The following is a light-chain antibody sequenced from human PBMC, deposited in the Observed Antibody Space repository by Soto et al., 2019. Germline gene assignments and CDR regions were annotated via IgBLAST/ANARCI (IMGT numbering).Light chain of an antibody. V-gene: IGLV2-14*01. CDR1: SSDVGAYYS. CDR2: GVT. Sequence: QSALTQPASVPGSPGQSITISCTGTSSDVGAYYSVSWYQHHPGKAPKLIIYGVTNRPSGVSNRFSGSKSGNTASLTISGLQAEDEADYHCSSYTSGSSHYVFGTGTRSPS. J-gene: IGLJ1*01. CDR3: SSYTSGSSHYV.